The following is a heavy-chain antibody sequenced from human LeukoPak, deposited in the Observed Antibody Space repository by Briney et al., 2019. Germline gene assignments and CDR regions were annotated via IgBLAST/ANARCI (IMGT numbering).Heavy chain of an antibody. CDR1: GRSFSGYY. CDR2: INHSGST. Sequence: SETLSLTCAVYGRSFSGYYWSWIRQPPGQGLEWIGEINHSGSTNYNPSLKSRVTMSVDTSKNQFSLKLSSVTAADTAVYYCARTFQNWGSPFDYWGQGTLVTVSS. V-gene: IGHV4-34*01. CDR3: ARTFQNWGSPFDY. D-gene: IGHD7-27*01. J-gene: IGHJ4*02.